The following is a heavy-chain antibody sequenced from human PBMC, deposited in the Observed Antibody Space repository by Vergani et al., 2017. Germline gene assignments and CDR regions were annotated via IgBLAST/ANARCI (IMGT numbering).Heavy chain of an antibody. D-gene: IGHD6-19*01. Sequence: QVQLVQSGAEVKKPGASVKVSCKASGYTFTGYYMHWVRQAPGQGLEWMGWINPNSGGTNYAQKFQGRVTMTRDTSISTAYMELSRLRSDDTAVYYCARVIAVAGSTKGFGYWGQGTLVTFSS. CDR1: GYTFTGYY. CDR2: INPNSGGT. J-gene: IGHJ4*02. CDR3: ARVIAVAGSTKGFGY. V-gene: IGHV1-2*02.